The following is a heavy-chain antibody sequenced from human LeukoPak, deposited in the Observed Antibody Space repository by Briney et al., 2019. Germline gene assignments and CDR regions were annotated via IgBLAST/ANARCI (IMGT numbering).Heavy chain of an antibody. Sequence: SETLSLTCTVSGGSISSSSYYWAWIRQPPGKGLEWIGNIYYSGSTYYNPSLKSRLTISVHTSKNQFSLKLSSVTAADTAVYYCARVSSRGAAAAALVGYWGQGILVTVSS. CDR2: IYYSGST. V-gene: IGHV4-39*01. CDR3: ARVSSRGAAAAALVGY. CDR1: GGSISSSSYY. D-gene: IGHD6-13*01. J-gene: IGHJ4*02.